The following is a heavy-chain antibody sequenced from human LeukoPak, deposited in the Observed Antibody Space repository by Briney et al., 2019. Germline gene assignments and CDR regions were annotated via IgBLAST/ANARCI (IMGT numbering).Heavy chain of an antibody. V-gene: IGHV3-30*04. Sequence: GGSLRLSCAASGFTFNSYSMHWVRQAPGKGLEWVAIISYDGSNKYYTDSVKGRFTISRDNSKNTLYLQMNSLRADDTAVYYCAGVDAAMPDAFDIWGQGTTVTVSS. CDR3: AGVDAAMPDAFDI. J-gene: IGHJ3*02. CDR1: GFTFNSYS. CDR2: ISYDGSNK. D-gene: IGHD5-18*01.